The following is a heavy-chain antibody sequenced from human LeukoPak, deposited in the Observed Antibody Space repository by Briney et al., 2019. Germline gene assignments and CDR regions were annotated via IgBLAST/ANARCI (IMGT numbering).Heavy chain of an antibody. V-gene: IGHV3-74*01. CDR1: GFSFSVYW. CDR3: AKVAKYYYGPETYYFFEQ. Sequence: GGSLRLSCAASGFSFSVYWMHWVRHAPGKGPVWVSRIKTDGSITDYADSVKGRFTISRDYAKNSLYLQMNSLRVEDTAVYYCAKVAKYYYGPETYYFFEQWGQGTPVTASS. CDR2: IKTDGSIT. J-gene: IGHJ4*02. D-gene: IGHD3-10*01.